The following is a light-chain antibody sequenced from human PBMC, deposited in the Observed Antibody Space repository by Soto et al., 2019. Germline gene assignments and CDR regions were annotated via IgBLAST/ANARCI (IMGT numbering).Light chain of an antibody. CDR1: QSVSSY. CDR3: QQRSNWPPEIT. Sequence: DIVLTQSRVTPSLSPGERATLSCRDSQSVSSYLAWYQQKPGQAPRLLIYDASNSATGIRARFSCSGSLTDFTLTITSLEPQDFAVYYCQQRSNWPPEITFCQETRLEIK. J-gene: IGKJ5*01. CDR2: DAS. V-gene: IGKV3-11*01.